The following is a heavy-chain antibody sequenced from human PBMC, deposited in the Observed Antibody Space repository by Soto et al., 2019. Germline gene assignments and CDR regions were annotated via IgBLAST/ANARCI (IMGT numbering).Heavy chain of an antibody. CDR2: MNPNSGNT. Sequence: QVQLVQSGAEVKKPGASVKVSCKASGYTFTSYDINWVRQATGQGLEWMGWMNPNSGNTGYAQKFQGRVTRTRNTCIRTAYMELSNLRSEDTAIYYCARGYCIGGSCYHSYYYYGMDVWGQGTTVTVSS. V-gene: IGHV1-8*01. CDR3: ARGYCIGGSCYHSYYYYGMDV. D-gene: IGHD2-15*01. CDR1: GYTFTSYD. J-gene: IGHJ6*02.